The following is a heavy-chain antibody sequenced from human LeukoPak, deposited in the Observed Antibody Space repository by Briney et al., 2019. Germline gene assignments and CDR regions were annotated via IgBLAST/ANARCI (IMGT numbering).Heavy chain of an antibody. CDR2: IIPIFGTA. J-gene: IGHJ5*02. D-gene: IGHD6-13*01. CDR1: GGTFSSYA. Sequence: SVKVSCKASGGTFSSYAISWVRQAPGQGLEWMGRIIPIFGTANYAQKFQGRATITTDESTTTAYMELSSLRSEDTAVYYCARSWYSISGRGWFDPWGQGTLVTVSS. CDR3: ARSWYSISGRGWFDP. V-gene: IGHV1-69*05.